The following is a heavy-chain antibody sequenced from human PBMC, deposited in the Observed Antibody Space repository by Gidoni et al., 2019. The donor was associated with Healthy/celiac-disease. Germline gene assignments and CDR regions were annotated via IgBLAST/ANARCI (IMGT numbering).Heavy chain of an antibody. CDR3: ARTGPYSSSWYLGY. D-gene: IGHD6-13*01. Sequence: QLQLQASGPGLVKPSETLSLTCTVSGGSISSSSHYWGWIRQPPGKGLEWIGTIYYSGSTYSNPALKSRVTMSVDTSKNQFSLKLSSMTAADTAVYYCARTGPYSSSWYLGYWGQGTLVTVSS. J-gene: IGHJ4*02. V-gene: IGHV4-39*01. CDR2: IYYSGST. CDR1: GGSISSSSHY.